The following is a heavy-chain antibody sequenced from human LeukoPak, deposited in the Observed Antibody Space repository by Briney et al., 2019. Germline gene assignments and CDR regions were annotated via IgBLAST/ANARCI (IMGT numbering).Heavy chain of an antibody. CDR3: ARAALVVPVTAQPFDY. D-gene: IGHD3-22*01. J-gene: IGHJ4*02. CDR1: GFTFSSYS. CDR2: ISSSGSAT. Sequence: PGGSLRLSCAASGFTFSSYSMNWVRQAPGKGLEWVSYISSSGSATNFYADSVKGRFTISRDNAKNSVYLQMNSLRPEDTAVYYCARAALVVPVTAQPFDYWGQGTLVTVSS. V-gene: IGHV3-48*04.